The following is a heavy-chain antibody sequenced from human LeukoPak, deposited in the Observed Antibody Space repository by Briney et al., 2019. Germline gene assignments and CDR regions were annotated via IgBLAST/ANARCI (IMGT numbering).Heavy chain of an antibody. Sequence: GASVKVSCKASGYTFTSYGISWVRQAPGQGLEWMGWISAYNGNTNYAQKLQGRVTMTTDTSTSTAYMELRSLRTEDTALYYCVKGKRHLFSSSGFDYWGQGILVTVSS. V-gene: IGHV1-18*01. CDR3: VKGKRHLFSSSGFDY. CDR2: ISAYNGNT. CDR1: GYTFTSYG. D-gene: IGHD6-6*01. J-gene: IGHJ4*02.